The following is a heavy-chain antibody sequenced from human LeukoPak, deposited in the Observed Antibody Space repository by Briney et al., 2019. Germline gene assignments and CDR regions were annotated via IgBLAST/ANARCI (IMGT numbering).Heavy chain of an antibody. CDR2: TRNKANSYTT. CDR3: ARSPDGRGYSLDY. CDR1: GFTFSDHY. J-gene: IGHJ4*02. V-gene: IGHV3-72*01. D-gene: IGHD5-18*01. Sequence: GGSLRLSCAASGFTFSDHYMDWVRQAPGKGLEWVGRTRNKANSYTTEYAASVKGRFTISRDDSKNSLYLQMNSLKTEDTAVYYCARSPDGRGYSLDYWGQGTLVTVSS.